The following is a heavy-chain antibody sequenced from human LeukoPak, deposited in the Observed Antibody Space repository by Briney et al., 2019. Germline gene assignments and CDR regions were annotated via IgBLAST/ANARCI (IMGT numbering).Heavy chain of an antibody. V-gene: IGHV5-10-1*01. CDR3: ARQPTRTYYGDYESPDDY. D-gene: IGHD4-17*01. CDR1: GYSFTSYW. CDR2: IDPSDSYT. J-gene: IGHJ4*02. Sequence: GESLKISCKGSGYSFTSYWISWVRQMPGKGLEWMGRIDPSDSYTNYSPSFQGHVTISADKSISTAYLQWSSLKASDTAMYYCARQPTRTYYGDYESPDDYWGQGTLVTVSS.